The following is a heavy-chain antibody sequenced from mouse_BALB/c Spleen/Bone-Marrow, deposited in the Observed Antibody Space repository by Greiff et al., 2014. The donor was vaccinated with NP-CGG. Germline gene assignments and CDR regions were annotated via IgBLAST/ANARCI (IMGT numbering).Heavy chain of an antibody. CDR1: GFTFSSYA. D-gene: IGHD2-3*01. J-gene: IGHJ3*01. V-gene: IGHV5-9-3*01. CDR3: ASFDGYYECSY. Sequence: EVQGVESGGGLVKPGGSLKLSCAASGFTFSSYAMSWVRQTPERRLEWVATINSGGSYTYYPDSVKGRFAISRDNAKNTLYLQMSSLRSEDTAMYYCASFDGYYECSYWGQGTLVTVSA. CDR2: INSGGSYT.